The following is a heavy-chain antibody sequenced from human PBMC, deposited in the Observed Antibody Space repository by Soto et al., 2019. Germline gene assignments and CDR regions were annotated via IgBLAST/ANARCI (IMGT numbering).Heavy chain of an antibody. CDR2: IYPGDSDT. CDR3: ARRLYSGSYYRYYYGLDV. Sequence: PGESLKISCKGSGYSFTSYWIGWVRQMPGKGLEWMGIIYPGDSDTRYSPSFQGQVTISADKSIRTAYLQWSSLKASDTAMYYCARRLYSGSYYRYYYGLDVWGQGTKVTVSS. CDR1: GYSFTSYW. D-gene: IGHD1-26*01. V-gene: IGHV5-51*01. J-gene: IGHJ6*02.